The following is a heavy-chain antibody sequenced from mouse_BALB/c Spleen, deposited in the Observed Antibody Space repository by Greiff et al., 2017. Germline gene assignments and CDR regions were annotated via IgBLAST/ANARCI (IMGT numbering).Heavy chain of an antibody. Sequence: EVMLVESGGGLVQPKGSLKLSCAASGFTFNTYAMNWVRQAPGKGLEWVARIRSKSNNYATYYADSVKDRFTISRDDSQSMLYLQMNNLKTEDTAMYYCVRQKNDYDAGAWFAYWGQGTLVTVSA. D-gene: IGHD2-4*01. V-gene: IGHV10-1*02. J-gene: IGHJ3*01. CDR2: IRSKSNNYAT. CDR3: VRQKNDYDAGAWFAY. CDR1: GFTFNTYA.